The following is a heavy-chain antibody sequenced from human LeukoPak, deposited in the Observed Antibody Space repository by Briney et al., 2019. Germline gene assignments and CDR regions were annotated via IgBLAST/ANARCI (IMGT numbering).Heavy chain of an antibody. J-gene: IGHJ4*02. CDR3: ASSSNDRTNFDY. Sequence: GGSLRLSCAASGFTLNTYWMHWVRQAAGKGLVWVSRINTDGSSISYADSVKGRFTISRDNAKNTLYLQMNSLRAEDTAVYYCASSSNDRTNFDYWGQGTVVSVSS. V-gene: IGHV3-74*01. CDR1: GFTLNTYW. CDR2: INTDGSSI.